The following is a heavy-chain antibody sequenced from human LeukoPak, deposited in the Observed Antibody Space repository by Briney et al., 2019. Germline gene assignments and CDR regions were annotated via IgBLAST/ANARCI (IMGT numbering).Heavy chain of an antibody. CDR1: GYIFTKYY. J-gene: IGHJ4*02. Sequence: ASVKVSCKASGYIFTKYYIHWVRQAPGQGLEWMGIINSGGGSTSYAQKFQGRITMTRDTSTNTAYMELRSLRSDDTAVYYCAREGLGELTLDYWGQGTLVTVSS. V-gene: IGHV1-46*01. CDR2: INSGGGST. D-gene: IGHD3-16*01. CDR3: AREGLGELTLDY.